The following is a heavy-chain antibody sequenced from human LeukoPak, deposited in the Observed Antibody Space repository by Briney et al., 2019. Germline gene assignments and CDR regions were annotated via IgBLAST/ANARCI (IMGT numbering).Heavy chain of an antibody. CDR3: AKGRGTRVYNWFDT. D-gene: IGHD1-26*01. Sequence: GGSLRLSCAGSGFTFNTSAMSWVRQAPGKGLEWVSAISGSGRNTDYTDSVRGRFTNSRDNSKNTLYLQMNSLRAEDTAVYFCAKGRGTRVYNWFDTWGQGILVTVSS. CDR2: ISGSGRNT. V-gene: IGHV3-23*01. J-gene: IGHJ5*02. CDR1: GFTFNTSA.